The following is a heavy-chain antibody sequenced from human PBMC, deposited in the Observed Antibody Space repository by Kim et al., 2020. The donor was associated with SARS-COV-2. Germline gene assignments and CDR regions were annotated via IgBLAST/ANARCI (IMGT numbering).Heavy chain of an antibody. CDR1: GGSISSGGYY. D-gene: IGHD6-13*01. Sequence: SETLSLTCTVSGGSISSGGYYWSWIRQHPGKGLEWIGYIYYSGSTYYNPSLKSRVTISVDTSKNQFSLKLSSVTAADTAVYYCARDLKQPPNNYGMDVWGQGTTVTVSS. CDR2: IYYSGST. J-gene: IGHJ6*02. V-gene: IGHV4-31*03. CDR3: ARDLKQPPNNYGMDV.